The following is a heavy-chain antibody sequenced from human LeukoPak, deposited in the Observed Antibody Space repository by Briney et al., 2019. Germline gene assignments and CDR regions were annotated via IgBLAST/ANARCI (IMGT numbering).Heavy chain of an antibody. J-gene: IGHJ4*02. CDR1: GFTFSSYS. CDR3: ARDYYGDYALDY. Sequence: GGSLRLSCAASGFTFSSYSMNWVRQAPGKGLEWVSSISSSSSYIYYADSVKGRFTISRDNAKNSLYLQMNSLRAEDTAAYYCARDYYGDYALDYWGQGTLVTVSS. D-gene: IGHD4-17*01. V-gene: IGHV3-21*01. CDR2: ISSSSSYI.